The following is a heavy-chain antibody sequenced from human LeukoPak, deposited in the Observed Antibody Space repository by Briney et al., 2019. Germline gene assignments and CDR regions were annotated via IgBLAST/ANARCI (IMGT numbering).Heavy chain of an antibody. D-gene: IGHD1-20*01. CDR3: ARAWYNWNLRAFDT. V-gene: IGHV3-11*01. Sequence: GGSLRLSCAASGFTFSDYYMSWIRQAPGKGLEWVSYISSSGSTIYYADSVKGRFTISRDNAKNSLYPQMNSLRAEDTAVYYCARAWYNWNLRAFDTWGQGTMVTVSS. CDR1: GFTFSDYY. J-gene: IGHJ3*02. CDR2: ISSSGSTI.